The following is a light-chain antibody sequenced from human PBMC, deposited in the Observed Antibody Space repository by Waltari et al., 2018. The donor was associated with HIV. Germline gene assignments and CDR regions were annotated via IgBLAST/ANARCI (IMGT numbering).Light chain of an antibody. Sequence: QSALTQPASVSGSPGQSITISCTGTSSAGGGYNYVSWYQQHPGKAPKLMIYDVSNRPSGVSNRFSGSKSGNTASLTISGLQAEDEADYYCSSYTSSSALYVVFGGGTKLTVL. CDR1: SSAGGGYNY. V-gene: IGLV2-14*03. J-gene: IGLJ2*01. CDR3: SSYTSSSALYVV. CDR2: DVS.